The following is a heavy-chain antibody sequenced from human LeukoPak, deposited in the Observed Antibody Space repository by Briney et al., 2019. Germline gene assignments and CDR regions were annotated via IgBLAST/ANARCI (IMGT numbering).Heavy chain of an antibody. D-gene: IGHD6-13*01. CDR3: AKTPQPYSSSWYYFDY. J-gene: IGHJ4*02. V-gene: IGHV3-23*01. Sequence: GASLLLSFASAGFTFSSYAISGGRPPRGKGLEGVSASSGSCGSTYYADSVQGRFTIARDNSKNTLYLQMNSQRAEDTAVYYCAKTPQPYSSSWYYFDYWGQGTLVTVSS. CDR2: SSGSCGST. CDR1: GFTFSSYA.